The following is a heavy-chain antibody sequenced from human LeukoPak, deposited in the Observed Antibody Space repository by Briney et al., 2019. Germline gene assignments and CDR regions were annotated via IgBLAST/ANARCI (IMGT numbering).Heavy chain of an antibody. CDR2: IYYSGST. D-gene: IGHD3-22*01. CDR1: GGSISTGGYY. CDR3: ARFHTSGYYRHFDF. J-gene: IGHJ4*02. Sequence: SETLSLTCTVSGGSISTGGYYWSWIAQPPGKGLEWFPYIYYSGSTYYNPSLKSRVTISVDTSKNQFSLKLSSVTAADTAVYYCARFHTSGYYRHFDFWGQGTLVTVSS. V-gene: IGHV4-31*03.